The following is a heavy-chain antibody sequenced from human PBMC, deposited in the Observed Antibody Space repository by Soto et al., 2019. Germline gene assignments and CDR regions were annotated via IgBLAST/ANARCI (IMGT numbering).Heavy chain of an antibody. CDR1: GGSFSGYY. J-gene: IGHJ6*03. CDR2: INHNEST. V-gene: IGHV4-34*01. D-gene: IGHD2-2*01. CDR3: AGGIVVVPAAYYYYYMDV. Sequence: QVQLQQWGAGLLKPSETLSLTCAVYGGSFSGYYWSWIRQPPGRGLEWIGEINHNESTNDNPSLNSRVTISVDTSKNQLSLKLSCVTAADTAVYYCAGGIVVVPAAYYYYYMDVWGKGTTVTVSS.